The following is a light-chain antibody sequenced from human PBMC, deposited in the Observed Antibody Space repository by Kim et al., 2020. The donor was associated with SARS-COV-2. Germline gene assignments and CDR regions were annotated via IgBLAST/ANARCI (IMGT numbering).Light chain of an antibody. CDR1: ESISSR. V-gene: IGKV1-5*03. CDR2: KAS. CDR3: HQFNDYPWT. J-gene: IGKJ1*01. Sequence: GDRVTITCRASESISSRLAWYQQKSVKAPKLVIYKASTLESGVPSRFSGSGSGTEFTLTINSLQPDDFATYYCHQFNDYPWTFGQGTKVDIK.